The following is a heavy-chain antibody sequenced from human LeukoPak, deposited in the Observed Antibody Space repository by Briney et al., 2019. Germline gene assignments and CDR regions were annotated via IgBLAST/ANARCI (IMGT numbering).Heavy chain of an antibody. J-gene: IGHJ3*02. CDR2: ISGSGGST. D-gene: IGHD4-17*01. V-gene: IGHV3-23*01. CDR3: AKDMGYGDYSSHDAFDI. CDR1: GFTFTSSA. Sequence: GGSLRLSCAASGFTFTSSAMSWVRQAPGKGLEWVSAISGSGGSTYYADSVKGRFTISRDNSKNTLYLQMNSLRAEDTAVYYCAKDMGYGDYSSHDAFDIWGQGTMVTVSS.